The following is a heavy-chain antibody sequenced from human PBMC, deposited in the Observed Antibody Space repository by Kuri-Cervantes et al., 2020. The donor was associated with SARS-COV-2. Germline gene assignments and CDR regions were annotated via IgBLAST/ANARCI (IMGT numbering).Heavy chain of an antibody. CDR3: ARVHNYYYDSSGYYYVHDAFDI. V-gene: IGHV3-74*01. Sequence: GESLKISCAASGFTFSSYWMHWVRQAPGKGLVWVSRINSDGSSTSYADSVKGRFTISRDNAKNSLYLQMNSLRAEDTAVYYCARVHNYYYDSSGYYYVHDAFDIWGQGTMVTVSS. D-gene: IGHD3-22*01. CDR1: GFTFSSYW. CDR2: INSDGSST. J-gene: IGHJ3*02.